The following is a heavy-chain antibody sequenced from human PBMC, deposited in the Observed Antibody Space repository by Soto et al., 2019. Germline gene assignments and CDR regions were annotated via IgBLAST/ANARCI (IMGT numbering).Heavy chain of an antibody. D-gene: IGHD2-2*03. Sequence: GGSLRLSCKCSGFSFREHAITWVRQAPGKGLEWVGFMRNTPYGGTTDYAASVRGRFTISRDDSESIAYLQMNSLKTEDSGVYYCSRGSFGYYGPWGPGTLVTVSS. CDR1: GFSFREHA. V-gene: IGHV3-49*04. CDR2: MRNTPYGGTT. J-gene: IGHJ5*02. CDR3: SRGSFGYYGP.